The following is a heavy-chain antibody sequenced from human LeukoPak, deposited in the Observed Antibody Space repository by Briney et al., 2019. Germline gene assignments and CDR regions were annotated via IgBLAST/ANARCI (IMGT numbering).Heavy chain of an antibody. CDR1: GYTFTDFG. CDR3: ARGIAAAGEIDY. Sequence: ASVKVSCKTSGYTFTDFGINWVRQAPGQGLEWMGRFTTYNGNTNYAQKLQGRVTMTTDTSTSTAYMELRSLRSDDTAVYYCARGIAAAGEIDYWGQGTLVTVSS. CDR2: FTTYNGNT. J-gene: IGHJ4*02. V-gene: IGHV1-18*01. D-gene: IGHD6-13*01.